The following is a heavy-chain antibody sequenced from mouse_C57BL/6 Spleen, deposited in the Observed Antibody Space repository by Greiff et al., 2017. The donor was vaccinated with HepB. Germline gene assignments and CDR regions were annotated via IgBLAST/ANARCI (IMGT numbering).Heavy chain of an antibody. CDR3: ARRDGYYGFAY. CDR1: GYSFTSYY. D-gene: IGHD2-3*01. CDR2: IYPGSGNT. V-gene: IGHV1-66*01. Sequence: QVQLKQSGPELVKPGASVKISCKASGYSFTSYYIHWVKQRPGQGLEWIGWIYPGSGNTKYNEKFKGKATLTADTSSSTAYMQLSSLTSEDSAVYYCARRDGYYGFAYWGQGTLVTVSA. J-gene: IGHJ3*01.